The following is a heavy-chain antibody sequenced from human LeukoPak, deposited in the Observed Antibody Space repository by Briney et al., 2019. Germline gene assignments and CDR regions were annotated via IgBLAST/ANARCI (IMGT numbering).Heavy chain of an antibody. D-gene: IGHD6-19*01. CDR2: INPSGGST. V-gene: IGHV1-46*01. Sequence: ASVKVSCKASGYTFTSYYMRWVRQAPRQGLEWMGIINPSGGSTSYAQKFQGRVTMTRDTSTSTVYMGLSSLRSEDTAVYYCARDGRVAGTGENWFDPWGQGTLVTVSS. CDR3: ARDGRVAGTGENWFDP. CDR1: GYTFTSYY. J-gene: IGHJ5*02.